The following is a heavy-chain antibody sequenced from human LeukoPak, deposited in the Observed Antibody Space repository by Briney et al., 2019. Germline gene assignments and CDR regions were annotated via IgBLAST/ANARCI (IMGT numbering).Heavy chain of an antibody. V-gene: IGHV3-33*06. CDR1: GFTFSSYA. J-gene: IGHJ4*02. CDR3: AKDYYDRDYFDY. D-gene: IGHD3-22*01. CDR2: IWYDGSNK. Sequence: PGGSLRLSCAASGFTFSSYAMSWVRQAPGKGLEWVAVIWYDGSNKYYADSVKGRFTISRDNSKNTLYLQMNSLRAEDTAVYYCAKDYYDRDYFDYWGQGTLVTVSS.